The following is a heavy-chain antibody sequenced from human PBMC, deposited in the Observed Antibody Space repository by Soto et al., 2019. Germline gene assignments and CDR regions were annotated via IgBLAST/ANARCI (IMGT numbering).Heavy chain of an antibody. V-gene: IGHV1-69*01. J-gene: IGHJ4*02. CDR2: IIPIFGTA. CDR1: GGTFSSYA. D-gene: IGHD3-22*01. CDR3: AREGGGYYYDSSGYYY. Sequence: QVQLVQSGAEVKKPGSSVKVSCKASGGTFSSYAISWVRQAPGQGLEWMGGIIPIFGTANYAQKFQGRVTITADESTSTAYMEMSSLRSEDTAVYYCAREGGGYYYDSSGYYYWGQGTLVTVSS.